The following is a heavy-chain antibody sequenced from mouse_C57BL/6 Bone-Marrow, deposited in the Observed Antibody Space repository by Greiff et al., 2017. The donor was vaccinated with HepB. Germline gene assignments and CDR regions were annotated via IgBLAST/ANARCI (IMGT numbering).Heavy chain of an antibody. Sequence: VQLQQSGAELVRPGASVKLSCTASGFNIKDDYMHWVKQRPEQGLEWIGWIDPENGDTEYASKFKGKATITAAASSNTAYLQLNSLTSEDTAVYYCTTAGRLWYRGALDYWGQGTSVTVSS. CDR1: GFNIKDDY. CDR2: IDPENGDT. D-gene: IGHD2-1*01. CDR3: TTAGRLWYRGALDY. V-gene: IGHV14-4*01. J-gene: IGHJ4*01.